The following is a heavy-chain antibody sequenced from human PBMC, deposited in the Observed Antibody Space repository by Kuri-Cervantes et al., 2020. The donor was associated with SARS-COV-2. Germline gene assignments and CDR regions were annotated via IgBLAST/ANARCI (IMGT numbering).Heavy chain of an antibody. CDR2: IWYDGSNK. CDR3: AKYIGSGTNTPDY. CDR1: GFTFSSYG. V-gene: IGHV3-33*06. Sequence: LSLTCAASGFTFSSYGMHWVRQAPGKGLEWVAVIWYDGSNKYYADSVKGRFTISRDNSNNTLYLQMNSLRADDTAVYYCAKYIGSGTNTPDYWGQGTLVTVSS. J-gene: IGHJ4*02. D-gene: IGHD3-10*01.